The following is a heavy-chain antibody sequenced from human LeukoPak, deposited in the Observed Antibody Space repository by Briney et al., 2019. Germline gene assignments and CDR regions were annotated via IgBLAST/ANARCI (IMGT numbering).Heavy chain of an antibody. CDR3: TRDLVGALAWFDP. V-gene: IGHV1-2*06. Sequence: ASVKVSCKASGYFFTGFYIHWVRQAPGQGLEWMGRMNPSNGNTDFAQNFQGRVTMTRDTSITTAYMELSSLTSDDTAVYYCTRDLVGALAWFDPWGQGTLVTVSS. CDR2: MNPSNGNT. D-gene: IGHD4/OR15-4a*01. CDR1: GYFFTGFY. J-gene: IGHJ5*02.